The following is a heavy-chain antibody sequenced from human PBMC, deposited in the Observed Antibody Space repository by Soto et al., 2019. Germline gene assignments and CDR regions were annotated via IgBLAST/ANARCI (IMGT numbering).Heavy chain of an antibody. CDR2: ISSSGSTI. J-gene: IGHJ4*02. CDR3: ARSRPRMSYESFLGLSSSSDLDY. D-gene: IGHD6-13*01. Sequence: PGGSLRLSCAASGFTSSDYYMSWIRQAPGKGLEWVSYISSSGSTIYYADSVKGRFTISRDNAKNSLYLQMNSLRAEDTAVYYCARSRPRMSYESFLGLSSSSDLDYWGQGTLVTVSS. V-gene: IGHV3-11*01. CDR1: GFTSSDYY.